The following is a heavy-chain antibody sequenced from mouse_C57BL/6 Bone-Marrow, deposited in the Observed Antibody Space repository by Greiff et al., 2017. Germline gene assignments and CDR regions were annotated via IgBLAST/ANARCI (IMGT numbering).Heavy chain of an antibody. CDR3: ARGGGSGYREYCDY. CDR2: IRNKANGYTT. J-gene: IGHJ2*01. CDR1: GFTFTDYY. Sequence: EVKLLESGGGLVQPGGSLSLSCAASGFTFTDYYMSWVRQPPGKALEWLGFIRNKANGYTTDYSASVKGRFTISRDNSQSFLYLQMNALRAEDSATYCCARGGGSGYREYCDYWGQCTTLTDYS. V-gene: IGHV7-3*01. D-gene: IGHD3-2*02.